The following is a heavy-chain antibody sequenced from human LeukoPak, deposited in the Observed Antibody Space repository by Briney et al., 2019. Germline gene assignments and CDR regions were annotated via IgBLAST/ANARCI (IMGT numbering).Heavy chain of an antibody. CDR2: IYTSGST. CDR3: ARDLGYSGSYYPQPPFDY. J-gene: IGHJ4*02. V-gene: IGHV4-4*07. D-gene: IGHD1-26*01. CDR1: GGSISSYY. Sequence: SETLSLTCTVSGGSISSYYWSWIRQPAGKGLEWIGRIYTSGSTNYNPSLKSRVTMSVDTSKNQFSLKLSSVTPEDTAVYYCARDLGYSGSYYPQPPFDYWGQGTLVTVSS.